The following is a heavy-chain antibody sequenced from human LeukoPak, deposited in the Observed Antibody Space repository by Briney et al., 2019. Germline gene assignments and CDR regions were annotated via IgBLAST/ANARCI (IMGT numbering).Heavy chain of an antibody. CDR3: ATGYDSSGYLPLGY. D-gene: IGHD3-22*01. CDR2: FDPEDGGT. Sequence: ASVKVSCKVSGYTLTELSMHWVRQAPGKGLEWMGGFDPEDGGTIYAQKFQGRVTMTEDTSTDTAYMELSSLRSEDTAVYYCATGYDSSGYLPLGYWGQGTLVTVSS. CDR1: GYTLTELS. V-gene: IGHV1-24*01. J-gene: IGHJ4*02.